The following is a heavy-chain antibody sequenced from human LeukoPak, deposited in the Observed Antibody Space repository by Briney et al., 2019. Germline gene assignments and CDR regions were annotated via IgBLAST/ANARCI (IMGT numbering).Heavy chain of an antibody. CDR3: ARVSGPGMNEYYHL. V-gene: IGHV3-74*01. CDR1: GITFGGAW. J-gene: IGHJ1*01. D-gene: IGHD3-10*01. Sequence: PGGSLRLSCAASGITFGGAWMQWVRQAPGKGLVWGSRINDDGSFRRYANSVKGRFTIPRDNAKNTMFLQMESLRAEDTAVYYCARVSGPGMNEYYHLWGQGTLVTVSS. CDR2: INDDGSFR.